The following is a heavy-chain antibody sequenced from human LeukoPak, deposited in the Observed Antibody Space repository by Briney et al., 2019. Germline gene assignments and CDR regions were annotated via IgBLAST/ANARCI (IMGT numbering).Heavy chain of an antibody. CDR2: IYSDGRT. CDR1: GFTVSNNY. Sequence: PGGSLRLSCAASGFTVSNNYMSWVRQAPGKGLEWVSVIYSDGRTYYSKSVKGRFTISRDNSENTLDLQMNSLRAEDTAVYYCARGGGAFCGSDCHRNFDYWGQGTLVTVSS. V-gene: IGHV3-53*01. D-gene: IGHD2-21*02. CDR3: ARGGGAFCGSDCHRNFDY. J-gene: IGHJ4*02.